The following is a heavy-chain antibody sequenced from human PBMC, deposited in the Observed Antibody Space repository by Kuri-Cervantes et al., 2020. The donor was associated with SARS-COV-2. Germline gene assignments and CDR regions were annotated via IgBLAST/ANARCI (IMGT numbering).Heavy chain of an antibody. V-gene: IGHV3-23*01. CDR2: ISGSSGST. J-gene: IGHJ4*02. CDR1: GFTFSSYA. Sequence: GESLKISCAASGFTFSSYAMSWVRQAPGKGLEWVSAISGSSGSTYYADSVKGRFTISRDNSKNTLYLQMNSLRAEDTAVYYCAKDHRYSSSWYGWFDYWGQGTLVTVSS. CDR3: AKDHRYSSSWYGWFDY. D-gene: IGHD6-13*01.